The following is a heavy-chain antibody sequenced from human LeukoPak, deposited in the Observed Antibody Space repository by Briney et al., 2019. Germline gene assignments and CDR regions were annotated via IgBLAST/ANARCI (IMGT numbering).Heavy chain of an antibody. CDR3: AGRDCTNGLCQFDY. J-gene: IGHJ4*02. V-gene: IGHV3-21*01. CDR2: ISTTGDFI. CDR1: GFTFTTYS. Sequence: GGSLRLSCVASGFTFTTYSMNWVRLAPGKGLEWVSSISTTGDFIHYADSVKGRFTISRDNAKNSLYLQMNSLRAEDTAIYYCAGRDCTNGLCQFDYWGQGTLVIVSS. D-gene: IGHD2-8*01.